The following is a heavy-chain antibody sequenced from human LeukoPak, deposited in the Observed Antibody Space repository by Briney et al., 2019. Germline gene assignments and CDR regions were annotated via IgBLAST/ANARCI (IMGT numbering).Heavy chain of an antibody. Sequence: SETLSLTCAVSGASISSSYWWSWVRQPPGKGLEWIGEIYQSGSTNYNPSLKSRVSISVDTSKKKFSLRLSSVTAADTAVYYCARSVAISSGYYDFDYWGQGTLVTVSS. CDR3: ARSVAISSGYYDFDY. CDR1: GASISSSYW. J-gene: IGHJ4*02. CDR2: IYQSGST. D-gene: IGHD3-22*01. V-gene: IGHV4-4*02.